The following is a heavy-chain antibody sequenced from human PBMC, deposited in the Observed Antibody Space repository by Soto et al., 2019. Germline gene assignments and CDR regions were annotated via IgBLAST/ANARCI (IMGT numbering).Heavy chain of an antibody. J-gene: IGHJ4*02. CDR3: ARGSFDSIGYYNFDY. CDR2: IWFSGTTT. Sequence: QVQLVESGGGVVQPGGSLRLSCAASGFSFSSYAMHWVRQAPGKGLERVGVIWFSGTTTIYADSVKGRFIISRDNSKTTLYLQAESLRGDDTAVYYCARGSFDSIGYYNFDYWGQGTLVTVSS. CDR1: GFSFSSYA. V-gene: IGHV3-33*01. D-gene: IGHD3-22*01.